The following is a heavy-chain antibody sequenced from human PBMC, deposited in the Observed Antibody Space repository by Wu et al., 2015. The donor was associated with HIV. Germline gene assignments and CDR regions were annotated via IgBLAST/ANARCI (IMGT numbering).Heavy chain of an antibody. V-gene: IGHV1-69*05. CDR2: IIPLFSTP. D-gene: IGHD3-10*01. Sequence: QVQLVQSGAEVKKPGSSVKVSCKASGGTFSTYSINWVRQAPGQGLEWMGGIIPLFSTPNYAQKFQGRVTITTDESTSTAYMELSSLRSEDTAVYYCAGFLDYYGSGWYFDLWGRGTLVTVSS. CDR3: AGFLDYYGSGWYFDL. CDR1: GGTFSTYS. J-gene: IGHJ2*01.